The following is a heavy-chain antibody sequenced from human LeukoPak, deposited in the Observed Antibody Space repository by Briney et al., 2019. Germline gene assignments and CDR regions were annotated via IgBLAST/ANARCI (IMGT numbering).Heavy chain of an antibody. V-gene: IGHV3-30*03. Sequence: PGGSLRLSCAASGFTFSSNGMHWVRQAPGKGLEWVAVISYDGSNKYYADSVKGRFTISRDNAENSLYLQMNSLRAEDTAVYYCARTWMYSNYFRGQGTLVTVSS. CDR2: ISYDGSNK. J-gene: IGHJ4*02. CDR1: GFTFSSNG. D-gene: IGHD4-11*01. CDR3: ARTWMYSNYF.